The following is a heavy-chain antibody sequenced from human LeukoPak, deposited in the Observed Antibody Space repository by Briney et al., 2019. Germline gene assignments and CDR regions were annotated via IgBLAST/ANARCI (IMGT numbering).Heavy chain of an antibody. D-gene: IGHD3-22*01. CDR1: GGSISSYY. CDR3: ARGRDSSGYRTDY. V-gene: IGHV4-59*01. Sequence: SETLSLTCTVSGGSISSYYWSWIRQPPGKGLEWIGYIYYSGSTNYNPSLKSRVTISVDTSKNQFSLKLNSVTAADTAVYYCARGRDSSGYRTDYWAREPWSPSPQ. J-gene: IGHJ4*02. CDR2: IYYSGST.